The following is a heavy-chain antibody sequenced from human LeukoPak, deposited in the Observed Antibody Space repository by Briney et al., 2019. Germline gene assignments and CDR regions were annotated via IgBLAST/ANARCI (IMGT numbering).Heavy chain of an antibody. V-gene: IGHV1-2*02. J-gene: IGHJ4*02. CDR1: GYTFTANY. CDR2: INSNSGAT. D-gene: IGHD6-13*01. CDR3: ARGFGTSWYDY. Sequence: ASVKVSCKTSGYTFTANYMHWVRQAPGQGLEWVGWINSNSGATSYAQKSQGRVTMTRDTSISTAYMELSRLTPDETAVYYCARGFGTSWYDYWGQGTLVTVSS.